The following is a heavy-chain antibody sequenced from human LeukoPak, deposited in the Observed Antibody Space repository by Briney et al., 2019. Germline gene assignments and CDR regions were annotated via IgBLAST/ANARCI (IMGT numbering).Heavy chain of an antibody. V-gene: IGHV4-39*01. CDR3: ARSTYYDFWSGLTLYYYYGMDV. Sequence: SETLSLTYTVSGGSFSSSLYYWGWIRQPPGKGLEWIGSIYYSGSTYYNPSLKSRVTISVDTSKNQFSLRLSSVTAADTAVYYCARSTYYDFWSGLTLYYYYGMDVWGQGTTVTVSS. CDR1: GGSFSSSLYY. D-gene: IGHD3-3*01. J-gene: IGHJ6*02. CDR2: IYYSGST.